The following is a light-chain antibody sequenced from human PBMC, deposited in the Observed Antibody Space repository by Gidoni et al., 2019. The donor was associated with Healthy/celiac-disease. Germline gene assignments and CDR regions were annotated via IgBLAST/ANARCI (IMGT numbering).Light chain of an antibody. J-gene: IGKJ1*01. Sequence: DIVLTPSPGTLSSSPGERATISCRASQSVRSSYLAWYQQKPGQAPRLLIYGASSRATGIPDRLSGSGYGTDFTLTISRLEPEDLAVYYCQQYGSSPWTFGQGTKVEIK. CDR3: QQYGSSPWT. CDR1: QSVRSSY. V-gene: IGKV3-20*01. CDR2: GAS.